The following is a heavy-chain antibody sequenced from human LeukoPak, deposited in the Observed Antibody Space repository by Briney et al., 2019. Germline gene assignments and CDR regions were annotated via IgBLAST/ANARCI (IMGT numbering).Heavy chain of an antibody. V-gene: IGHV1-69*13. CDR3: ARGPYGDYSGDYYHYYMDV. D-gene: IGHD4-17*01. J-gene: IGHJ6*03. Sequence: ASVKVSCKASGGTFSRHAINWVRQAPGQGLEWMGGIMSIVSTTNYAQKFQGRVAITADESTNTAYMELSSLRSDDTAVYFCARGPYGDYSGDYYHYYMDVWGAGTTVTISS. CDR2: IMSIVSTT. CDR1: GGTFSRHA.